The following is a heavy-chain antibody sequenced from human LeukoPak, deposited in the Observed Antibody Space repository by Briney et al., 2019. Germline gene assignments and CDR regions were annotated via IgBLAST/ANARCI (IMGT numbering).Heavy chain of an antibody. V-gene: IGHV4-31*03. CDR1: GASISSGAYY. CDR3: ARDSSTWWFDY. Sequence: PSQTLSLTCTVSGASISSGAYYWSWIRQHRGKGLECIVYIYYSGSTYYNPSLKSRVTISVDTSKNQFSLNLRSVTAADTAVYYCARDSSTWWFDYWGQGTLVTVSS. J-gene: IGHJ4*02. CDR2: IYYSGST. D-gene: IGHD6-13*01.